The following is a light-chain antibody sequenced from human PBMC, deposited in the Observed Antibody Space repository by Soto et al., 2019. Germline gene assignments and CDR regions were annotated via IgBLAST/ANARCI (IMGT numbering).Light chain of an antibody. CDR3: SSYTSSSTYV. CDR1: SSDVGGYNY. CDR2: EVS. V-gene: IGLV2-14*01. Sequence: QSALTQPASVSGSPGQSITISCTGTSSDVGGYNYVSWYQQHPGKAPKLMIFEVSNRPSGVSNRFSGSKSGSTASLTISGLQAGDEADYYCSSYTSSSTYVFGTGTKLTVL. J-gene: IGLJ1*01.